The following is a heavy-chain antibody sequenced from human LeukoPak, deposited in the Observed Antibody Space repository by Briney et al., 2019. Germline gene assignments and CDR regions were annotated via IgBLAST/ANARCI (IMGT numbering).Heavy chain of an antibody. V-gene: IGHV3-74*01. D-gene: IGHD6-13*01. CDR2: ISSGGSST. CDR3: ARALRAGFDY. Sequence: GGSLRLSCAASGFTFSSYGMNWVRQAPGKGLVWVSCISSGGSSTSYADSVKGRFTISRDNAKNTLYLQMNSLRAEDTAVYYCARALRAGFDYWGQGTLVTVSS. CDR1: GFTFSSYG. J-gene: IGHJ4*02.